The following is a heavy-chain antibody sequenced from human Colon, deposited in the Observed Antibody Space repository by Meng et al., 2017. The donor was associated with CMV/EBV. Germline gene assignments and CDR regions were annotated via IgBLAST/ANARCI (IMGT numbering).Heavy chain of an antibody. Sequence: QVQRRASGPGLVKPSETLSLTCTVSGASITSYYWSWIRQPAGKGLEWIGRVYISGNTNYNPSLKSRVTMSIDTSKNQLSLNIRSVTAADTAVYYCARDSNLSGLAYWGQGTLVTVSS. D-gene: IGHD3-10*01. CDR1: GASITSYY. V-gene: IGHV4-4*07. J-gene: IGHJ4*02. CDR3: ARDSNLSGLAY. CDR2: VYISGNT.